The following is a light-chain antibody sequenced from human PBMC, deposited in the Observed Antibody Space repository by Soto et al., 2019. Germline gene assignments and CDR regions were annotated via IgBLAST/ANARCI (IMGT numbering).Light chain of an antibody. CDR3: QQYFSLPLT. CDR2: WTS. Sequence: DVWMSKSPDSLAVSLGERATINCKSSQSVLYSSNNKNHLAWYQQKPGQPPKLLIYWTSTRESGVPDRFNGSGSGTDFTLTISSLQAEDVAVYYCQQYFSLPLTFGGGTKVDIK. CDR1: QSVLYSSNNKNH. V-gene: IGKV4-1*01. J-gene: IGKJ4*01.